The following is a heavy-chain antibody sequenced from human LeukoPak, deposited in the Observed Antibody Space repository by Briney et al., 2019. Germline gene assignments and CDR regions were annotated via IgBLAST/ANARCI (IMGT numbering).Heavy chain of an antibody. CDR2: INHSGST. D-gene: IGHD3-16*01. J-gene: IGHJ4*02. CDR3: ARGQVGDHLRGTYYFDY. CDR1: GGSFSGYY. V-gene: IGHV4-34*01. Sequence: RPSETLSLTCAVYGGSFSGYYWSWIRQPPGKGLEWIGEINHSGSTNYNPSLKSRVTISVDTSKNQFSLKLSSVTAADTAVYYCARGQVGDHLRGTYYFDYWGQGTLVTVSS.